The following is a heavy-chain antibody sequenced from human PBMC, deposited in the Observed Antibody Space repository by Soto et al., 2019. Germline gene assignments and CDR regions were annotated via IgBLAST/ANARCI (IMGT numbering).Heavy chain of an antibody. D-gene: IGHD3-3*01. V-gene: IGHV4-31*03. J-gene: IGHJ4*02. CDR3: ARGGGPRITIFGVVSLNFDY. Sequence: QVQLQESGPGLVKPSQTLSLTCTVSGGSISSGGYYWSWIRQHPGKGLEWIGYIYYSGSTYYNPSLKSRGTISVDTSKNQFSRKLSSVTAADTAVYYCARGGGPRITIFGVVSLNFDYWGQGTLVTVSS. CDR1: GGSISSGGYY. CDR2: IYYSGST.